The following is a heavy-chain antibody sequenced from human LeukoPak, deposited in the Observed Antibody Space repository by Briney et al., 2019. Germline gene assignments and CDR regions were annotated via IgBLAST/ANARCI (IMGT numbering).Heavy chain of an antibody. CDR1: GGSISSGGYY. J-gene: IGHJ4*02. CDR3: ARGPRHDYGDYGLDY. D-gene: IGHD4-17*01. Sequence: SQTLSLTCTVSGGSISSGGYYWSWIRQPPGKGLEWIGYIYHSGSTYYNPSLKSRVTISVDRSKNQFSLKLSSVTAADTAVYYCARGPRHDYGDYGLDYWGQGTLVTVSS. CDR2: IYHSGST. V-gene: IGHV4-30-2*01.